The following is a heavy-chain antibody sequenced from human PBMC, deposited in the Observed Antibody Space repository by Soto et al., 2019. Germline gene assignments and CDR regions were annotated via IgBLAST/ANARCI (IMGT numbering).Heavy chain of an antibody. V-gene: IGHV1-69*04. CDR2: IIPILGIA. CDR3: ARDRRGRSNPEYSGNEHLTGGFFDY. Sequence: SVKVSCKASGGTFSSYTISWVRQAPGQGLEWMGRIIPILGIANYAQKFQGRVTITADKSTSTAYMELSSLRSEDTAVYYCARDRRGRSNPEYSGNEHLTGGFFDYWGQGTLVTVSS. J-gene: IGHJ4*02. CDR1: GGTFSSYT. D-gene: IGHD5-12*01.